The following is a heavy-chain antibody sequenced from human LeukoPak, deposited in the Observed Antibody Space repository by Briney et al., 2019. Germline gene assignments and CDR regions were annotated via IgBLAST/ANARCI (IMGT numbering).Heavy chain of an antibody. J-gene: IGHJ4*02. CDR2: IYYSGST. D-gene: IGHD6-13*01. V-gene: IGHV4-59*01. Sequence: PSETLSLTCTVSGGSISSYYWSWLRQPPGKGLEWIGYIYYSGSTNSNPSLKSRVTISVDTSKNQFSLKLSSVTAADTAVYYCARVLRQQLAYFDYWGQGTLVTVSS. CDR3: ARVLRQQLAYFDY. CDR1: GGSISSYY.